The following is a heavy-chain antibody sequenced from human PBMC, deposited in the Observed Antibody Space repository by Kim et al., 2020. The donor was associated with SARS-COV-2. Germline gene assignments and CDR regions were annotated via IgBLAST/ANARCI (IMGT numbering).Heavy chain of an antibody. J-gene: IGHJ6*02. CDR1: GFTFSIYG. D-gene: IGHD4-17*01. V-gene: IGHV3-30*18. CDR3: AKTGDREVLRNGVDA. CDR2: ISYDGSNE. Sequence: GGSLRLSCAASGFTFSIYGMHWVRQATGGGLEWVAVISYDGSNEYYAALVKGRFTISRDNSKNTLFLQMNSLRPEATAVYYVAKTGDREVLRNGVDAWG.